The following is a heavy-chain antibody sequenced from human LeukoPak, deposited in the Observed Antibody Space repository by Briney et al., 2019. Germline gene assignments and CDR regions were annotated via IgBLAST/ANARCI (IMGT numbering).Heavy chain of an antibody. Sequence: PGGSLRLSCAASGLAFSAYKMHWVRQAPRKGLVWVSRISTDGYTTDYADFVQGRFTASRDNTKNTWSLEMNSLRAEDTAVYYCAREIGCSSTSCKDYWGQGTLVTVSS. V-gene: IGHV3-74*01. CDR1: GLAFSAYK. D-gene: IGHD2-2*01. CDR3: AREIGCSSTSCKDY. CDR2: ISTDGYTT. J-gene: IGHJ4*02.